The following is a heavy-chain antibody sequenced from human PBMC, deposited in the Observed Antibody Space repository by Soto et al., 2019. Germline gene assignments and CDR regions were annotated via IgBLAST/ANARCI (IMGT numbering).Heavy chain of an antibody. J-gene: IGHJ6*02. V-gene: IGHV4-34*01. CDR2: INHSGST. Sequence: QVQLQQWGAGLLKPSETLSLTCAVYGGSFSGYYWSWIRQPPGKGLEWIGEINHSGSTNYNPSLKSRVTIPVDTSKNQFSLKLSSVTAADTAVYYCAREGIAAAGRRHYYYYYGMDVWGQGTTVTVSS. D-gene: IGHD6-13*01. CDR3: AREGIAAAGRRHYYYYYGMDV. CDR1: GGSFSGYY.